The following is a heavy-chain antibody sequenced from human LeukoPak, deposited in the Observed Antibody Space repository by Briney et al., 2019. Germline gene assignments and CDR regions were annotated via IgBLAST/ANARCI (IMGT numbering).Heavy chain of an antibody. CDR3: ASWAVVTSEFDY. J-gene: IGHJ4*02. CDR2: INSDGSST. D-gene: IGHD4-23*01. CDR1: GFTFSRHW. Sequence: GRSLRLSCEASGFTFSRHWMHWVRQAPGKGLVWVSRINSDGSSTSYADSVKGRFTISRDNAKNTLYLQMNSLRAEDTAVYYCASWAVVTSEFDYWGQGTLVTVSS. V-gene: IGHV3-74*01.